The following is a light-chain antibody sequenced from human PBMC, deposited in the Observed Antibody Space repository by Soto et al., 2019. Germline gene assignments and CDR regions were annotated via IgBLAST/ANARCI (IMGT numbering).Light chain of an antibody. CDR1: QSVLTY. V-gene: IGKV1-5*01. CDR3: QHYRGLSS. Sequence: DIQLTQSPSTLSASVGDRVTITCRASQSVLTYLAWYQQKPGEAPKLLITSASSLQSGVPSRFSASESGTQFSLSINSLQPDDFATYYCQHYRGLSSFGPGTKVDV. CDR2: SAS. J-gene: IGKJ3*01.